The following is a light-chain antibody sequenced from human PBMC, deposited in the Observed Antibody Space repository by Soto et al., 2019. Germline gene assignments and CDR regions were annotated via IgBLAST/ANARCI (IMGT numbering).Light chain of an antibody. V-gene: IGKV3-15*01. CDR1: QSVSSN. Sequence: IVMTQSPATLSVSPGERATLSCRASQSVSSNLAWYQQKPGQAPRLLIYGAFTRATGIPARFSGSGSGTEFTLTISSLQSEDFAVYYCQHYNNWPLTFGGGTKVDIK. CDR2: GAF. J-gene: IGKJ4*01. CDR3: QHYNNWPLT.